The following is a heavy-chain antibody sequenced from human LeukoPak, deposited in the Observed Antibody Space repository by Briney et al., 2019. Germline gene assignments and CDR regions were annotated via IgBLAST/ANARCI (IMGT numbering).Heavy chain of an antibody. CDR3: STEGVLRT. CDR1: GFTFSSAW. CDR2: MKSKTDGGTT. J-gene: IGHJ4*02. V-gene: IGHV3-15*01. D-gene: IGHD3-16*01. Sequence: GGSLRLSCAASGFTFSSAWMSWVRQAPGKGLEWVGLMKSKTDGGTTDYAAPVKGRFTISRDDSKNTLYLQMNSLKTEDTAVYYCSTEGVLRTGGQGTLVIVS.